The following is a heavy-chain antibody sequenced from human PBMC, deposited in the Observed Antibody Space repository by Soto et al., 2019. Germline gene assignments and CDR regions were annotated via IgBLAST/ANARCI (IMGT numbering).Heavy chain of an antibody. CDR1: GYPFTNFY. CDR2: INPSGGST. Sequence: QVQVAQSGAEVKRPGASVKVSCWASGYPFTNFYIHWVRQAPGQGLEWMGIINPSGGSTAYAQKFLGRVTMTRDTSTSTVDMEVSSLSSEDTAVYYCARADYYGSSGYHLDYGGQGTLVTVSS. J-gene: IGHJ4*02. D-gene: IGHD3-22*01. V-gene: IGHV1-46*01. CDR3: ARADYYGSSGYHLDY.